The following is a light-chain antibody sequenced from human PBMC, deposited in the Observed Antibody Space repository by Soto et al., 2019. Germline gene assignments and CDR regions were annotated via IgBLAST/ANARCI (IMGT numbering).Light chain of an antibody. V-gene: IGLV2-8*01. CDR2: EVS. CDR3: SSYAGSNNIEV. CDR1: SSDVGGYNY. J-gene: IGLJ2*01. Sequence: QSALTQPPSASGSPGQSVTISCTGTSSDVGGYNYVSWYQQHPGKAPKLMIYEVSNRPSGVPDRFSGSKSGNTASLTVSGLQAEDEADDYCSSYAGSNNIEVFGGGTKLTVL.